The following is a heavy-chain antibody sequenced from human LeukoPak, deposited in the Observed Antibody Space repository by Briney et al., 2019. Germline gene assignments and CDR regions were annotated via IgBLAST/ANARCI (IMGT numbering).Heavy chain of an antibody. J-gene: IGHJ5*02. CDR3: ASSMVRGVIGFDP. CDR1: GFTFSSYW. Sequence: PGGSLRLSCAASGFTFSSYWMSWVRQAPGKGLEWVANIKQDGSEKYYVDSVKGRFTISRDNAKNSLYLQMNSLRAEDTAVYYCASSMVRGVIGFDPWGQGTLVTVSS. CDR2: IKQDGSEK. D-gene: IGHD3-10*01. V-gene: IGHV3-7*01.